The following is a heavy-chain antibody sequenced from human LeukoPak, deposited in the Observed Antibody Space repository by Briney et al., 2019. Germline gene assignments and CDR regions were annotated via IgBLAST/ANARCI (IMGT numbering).Heavy chain of an antibody. CDR1: GFTFSSYE. D-gene: IGHD3-3*01. J-gene: IGHJ4*02. Sequence: GGSLRLSCEASGFTFSSYEMNWVRQAPGKGLEWVSYISSSGSTKSYADSVRGRFTISRDNSKNTLYLQMDSLRAEDTAMFYCARARNNYDESGYSALDHWGQGTLVTVPS. CDR2: ISSSGSTK. CDR3: ARARNNYDESGYSALDH. V-gene: IGHV3-48*03.